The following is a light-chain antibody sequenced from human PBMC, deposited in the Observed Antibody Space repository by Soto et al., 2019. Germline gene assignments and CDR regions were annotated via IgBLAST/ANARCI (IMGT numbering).Light chain of an antibody. J-gene: IGLJ2*01. Sequence: QSALTQPASVSGSPGQSITISCTGTSSDVGGYNYVSWYQQHPGKAPKLMIYEVTNRPSGVSNRFSGSKSANTASLTISGPQAEDEADYYCSSYTSSGTVVFGGGTKLTVL. V-gene: IGLV2-14*01. CDR2: EVT. CDR1: SSDVGGYNY. CDR3: SSYTSSGTVV.